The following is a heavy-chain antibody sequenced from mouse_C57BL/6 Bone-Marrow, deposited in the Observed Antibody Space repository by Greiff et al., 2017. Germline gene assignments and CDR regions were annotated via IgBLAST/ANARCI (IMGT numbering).Heavy chain of an antibody. CDR1: GFSFNTYA. CDR2: IRSKSNNYAT. D-gene: IGHD1-1*01. V-gene: IGHV10-1*01. Sequence: EVQLVESGGGLVQPKGSLKLSCAASGFSFNTYAMNWVRQAPGKGLEWVARIRSKSNNYATYYADSVKDRFTISRDDSESMLYLQMNNLKTEDTAMYYCVRRSVYYYGSSRYYFDYWGQGTTLTVSS. CDR3: VRRSVYYYGSSRYYFDY. J-gene: IGHJ2*01.